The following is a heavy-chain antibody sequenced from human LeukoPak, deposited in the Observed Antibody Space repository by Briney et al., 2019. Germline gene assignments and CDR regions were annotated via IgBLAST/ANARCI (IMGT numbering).Heavy chain of an antibody. V-gene: IGHV4-59*01. Sequence: SETLSLTCTVSVASMRIYYGSWLRQPPGKGLVWIGYISYSGSTKYDPSLQSRVTISIDTSKNQFSLKLSSVTAEDTAVYYCARSIYSGTSNFDYWGQGTLVTVSS. CDR2: ISYSGST. CDR3: ARSIYSGTSNFDY. D-gene: IGHD1-26*01. J-gene: IGHJ4*02. CDR1: VASMRIYY.